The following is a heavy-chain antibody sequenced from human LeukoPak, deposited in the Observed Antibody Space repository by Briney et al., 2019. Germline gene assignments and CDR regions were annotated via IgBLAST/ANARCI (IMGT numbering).Heavy chain of an antibody. CDR1: GGSFSTYA. D-gene: IGHD6-6*01. Sequence: ASVKVSCKASGGSFSTYAINWVRQIPGRGLEWMGGIIPFYSATDYAQKFQGRVTITADESTSTAYMELSSLRSEDTAVYYCARDIGGYSSSSDYWGQGTLVTVSS. CDR2: IIPFYSAT. J-gene: IGHJ4*02. CDR3: ARDIGGYSSSSDY. V-gene: IGHV1-69*13.